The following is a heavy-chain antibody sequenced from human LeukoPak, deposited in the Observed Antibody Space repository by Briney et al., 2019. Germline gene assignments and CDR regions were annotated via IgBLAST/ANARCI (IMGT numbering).Heavy chain of an antibody. D-gene: IGHD5-18*01. J-gene: IGHJ3*02. CDR1: GGSISSYY. CDR3: ARPPYSYGYAFDI. Sequence: SETLSLTCTVSGGSISSYYWSWIRQPPGKGLEWIGEINHSGSTNYNPSLKSRVTISVDTSKNQFSLKLSSVTAADTAVYYCARPPYSYGYAFDIWGQGTMVTVSS. V-gene: IGHV4-34*01. CDR2: INHSGST.